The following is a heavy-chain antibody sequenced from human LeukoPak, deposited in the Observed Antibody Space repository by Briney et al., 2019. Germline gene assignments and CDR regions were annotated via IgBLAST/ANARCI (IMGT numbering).Heavy chain of an antibody. D-gene: IGHD3-16*01. CDR2: INPDSGGT. CDR3: ATFSWGSFDY. V-gene: IGHV1-2*02. Sequence: ASVKVSCKASGYTFTGYYIHWVRQAPGQGLDWMGWINPDSGGTNYAQKFQGRVTMTRDTSITTAYMELSRLRSDDTAVYYCATFSWGSFDYWGQGTLVTVSS. CDR1: GYTFTGYY. J-gene: IGHJ4*02.